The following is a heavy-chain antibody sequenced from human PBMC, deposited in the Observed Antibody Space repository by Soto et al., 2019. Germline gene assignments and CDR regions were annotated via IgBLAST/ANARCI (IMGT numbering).Heavy chain of an antibody. CDR3: TPEPGVVGVDAFDI. CDR1: GFTFSSYA. Sequence: VVSLSLSCAASGFTFSSYAMSWVRQAPGKGLEWVSAISGSGGSTYYADSVKGRFTISRDNSKNTLYLQMNSLKTEDTAVYYCTPEPGVVGVDAFDIWGQGTMVTVSS. J-gene: IGHJ3*02. CDR2: ISGSGGST. D-gene: IGHD2-15*01. V-gene: IGHV3-23*01.